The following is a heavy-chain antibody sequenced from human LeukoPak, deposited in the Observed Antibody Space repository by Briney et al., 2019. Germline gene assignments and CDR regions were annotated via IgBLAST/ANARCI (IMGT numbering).Heavy chain of an antibody. J-gene: IGHJ4*02. CDR1: GYTFTNHG. D-gene: IGHD3-22*01. CDR3: ARDGYDYEGIVAY. V-gene: IGHV1-18*01. Sequence: ASVKVSCKASGYTFTNHGFIWVRQAPGQGLEWMGWISSYHGSTNYAQKFQGRVTMTRDTSTRTAYMELRSLRPDDTAIYYCARDGYDYEGIVAYWGQGTLVIVPS. CDR2: ISSYHGST.